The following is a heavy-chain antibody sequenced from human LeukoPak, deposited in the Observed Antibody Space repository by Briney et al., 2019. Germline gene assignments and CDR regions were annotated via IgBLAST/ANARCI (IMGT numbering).Heavy chain of an antibody. Sequence: ASVKVSCKASGYTFTSYAMNRVRQAPGQGLEWMGWINTNTGNPTYAQGFTGRFVFSLDTSVSTAYLQISSLKAEDTAVYYCARMNGVVVPAAARFDPWGQGTLVTVSS. CDR1: GYTFTSYA. CDR2: INTNTGNP. D-gene: IGHD2-2*01. V-gene: IGHV7-4-1*02. CDR3: ARMNGVVVPAAARFDP. J-gene: IGHJ5*02.